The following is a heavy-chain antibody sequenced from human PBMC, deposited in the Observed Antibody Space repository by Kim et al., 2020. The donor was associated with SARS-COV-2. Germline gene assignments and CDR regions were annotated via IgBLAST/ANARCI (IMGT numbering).Heavy chain of an antibody. V-gene: IGHV3-11*01. D-gene: IGHD3-3*01. Sequence: GGSLRLSCAASGFIFSDYYISWVRQIPGGRLEWLAWISNSGSTIDYADSVRGRFTISRDNSKNSLYLDMDTLRGEDTAIYYCARSHNHNYILFDAWGQGTLVSVSP. CDR1: GFIFSDYY. CDR3: ARSHNHNYILFDA. J-gene: IGHJ5*02. CDR2: ISNSGSTI.